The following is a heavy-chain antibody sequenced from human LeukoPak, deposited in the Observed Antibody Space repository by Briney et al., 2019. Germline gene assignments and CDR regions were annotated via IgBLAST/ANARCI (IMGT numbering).Heavy chain of an antibody. CDR2: INHSGST. D-gene: IGHD3-3*01. J-gene: IGHJ4*02. CDR3: ARGGRALRFLPYYFDY. CDR1: GGSISSSSYY. Sequence: SETLSLTCTVSGGSISSSSYYWGWIRQPPGKGLEWIGEINHSGSTNYNPSLKSRVTISVDTSKNQFSLKLSSVTAADTAVYYCARGGRALRFLPYYFDYWGQGTLVTVSS. V-gene: IGHV4-39*07.